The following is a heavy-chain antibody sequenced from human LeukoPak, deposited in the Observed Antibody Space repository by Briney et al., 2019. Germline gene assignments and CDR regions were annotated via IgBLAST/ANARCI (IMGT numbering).Heavy chain of an antibody. CDR1: GFTFSSYW. Sequence: GGSLRLSRAASGFTFSSYWMSWVGQAPGKGLEWVATIKQDGSQKYYVDSVKGRFTISRDNAKSSLYLQMNALRVEDTAVYYCASPPLGYCDSTSCRFDYWGQGTLVTVSS. J-gene: IGHJ4*02. V-gene: IGHV3-7*01. D-gene: IGHD2-2*03. CDR2: IKQDGSQK. CDR3: ASPPLGYCDSTSCRFDY.